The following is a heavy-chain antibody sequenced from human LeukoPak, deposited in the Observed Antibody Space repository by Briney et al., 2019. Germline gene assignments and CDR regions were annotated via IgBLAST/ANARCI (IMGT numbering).Heavy chain of an antibody. CDR3: ATFRRAPDAFDI. J-gene: IGHJ3*02. CDR2: FDPEDGET. Sequence: GASVKVSCKVSGYTLTELSMHWVRQAPGKGLEWMGGFDPEDGETIYAQKFQGRVTMTEDTSTDPANIELSSRRSEDPAVYYCATFRRAPDAFDIWGQGTMVTVSS. D-gene: IGHD6-6*01. CDR1: GYTLTELS. V-gene: IGHV1-24*01.